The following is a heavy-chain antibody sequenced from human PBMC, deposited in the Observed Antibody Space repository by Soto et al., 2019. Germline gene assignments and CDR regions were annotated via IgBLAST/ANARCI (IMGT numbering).Heavy chain of an antibody. V-gene: IGHV1-18*01. Sequence: QVQLVQSGAEVKKPGASVKVSCKASGYTFTSYGISWVRQAPGQGLEWMGWISAYNGNTNYAQKLQGSVTMTTDTSTSTAYMELRSLRSDDTAVYYCASLSRDFWSGSIALYYYYGMDVWGQGTTVTVSS. CDR3: ASLSRDFWSGSIALYYYYGMDV. CDR2: ISAYNGNT. J-gene: IGHJ6*02. CDR1: GYTFTSYG. D-gene: IGHD3-3*01.